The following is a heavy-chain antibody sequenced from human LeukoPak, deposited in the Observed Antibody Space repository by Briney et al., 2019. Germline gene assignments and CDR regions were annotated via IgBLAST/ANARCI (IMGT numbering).Heavy chain of an antibody. CDR3: ARARGYYDSSGPGYYFDY. J-gene: IGHJ4*02. V-gene: IGHV4-34*01. CDR2: INHSGST. Sequence: SETLSLTCAVYGGSFSGYYWSWIRQPPGKGLEWIGEINHSGSTNYNPSLKSRVTISVDTSKNQFSLKLSSVTAADTAVYYCARARGYYDSSGPGYYFDYWGQGTLVTVSS. CDR1: GGSFSGYY. D-gene: IGHD3-22*01.